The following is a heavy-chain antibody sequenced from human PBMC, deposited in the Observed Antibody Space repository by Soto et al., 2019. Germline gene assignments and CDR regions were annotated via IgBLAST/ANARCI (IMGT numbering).Heavy chain of an antibody. CDR3: ARDPFVRGMIVVVIFDY. V-gene: IGHV3-30-3*01. J-gene: IGHJ4*02. CDR2: ISYDGSNK. Sequence: QVQLVESGGGVVQPGRSLRLSCAASGFTFSSYAMHWVRQAPGKGLEWVAVISYDGSNKYYADSVKGRFTISRDNSKNTLYLQMNSLRAEDTAVYYCARDPFVRGMIVVVIFDYWGQGTLVTVSS. D-gene: IGHD3-22*01. CDR1: GFTFSSYA.